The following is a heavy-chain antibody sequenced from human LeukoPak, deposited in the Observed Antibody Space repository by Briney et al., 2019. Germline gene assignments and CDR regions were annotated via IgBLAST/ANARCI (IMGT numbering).Heavy chain of an antibody. J-gene: IGHJ4*02. CDR1: GGSINSSNYY. CDR3: ARTRYYYNSRSYGAPYYFDY. CDR2: MDYTGSA. D-gene: IGHD3-10*01. Sequence: PSETLSLTCTVSGGSINSSNYYWGWIRQPPGKGLECIGTMDYTGSAYYNPSLKSRVTISVDTSKNQFSLKLSSVTAADTAVYYCARTRYYYNSRSYGAPYYFDYWGQGTLVTVSS. V-gene: IGHV4-39*01.